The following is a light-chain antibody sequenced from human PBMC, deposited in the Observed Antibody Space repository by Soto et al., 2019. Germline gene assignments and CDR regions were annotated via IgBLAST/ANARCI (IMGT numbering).Light chain of an antibody. CDR2: SGF. CDR3: QQFDSSVVYT. V-gene: IGKV3-20*01. J-gene: IGKJ2*01. Sequence: EIGLTQSPGTLSLSPGERATLSCRASQSIRSRYLAWYQQKPGQAPRLLIYSGFSRATGIPDRFSGSGSGTGFTLTISRLEPEDSAVYYCQQFDSSVVYTFGQGTRLEIK. CDR1: QSIRSRY.